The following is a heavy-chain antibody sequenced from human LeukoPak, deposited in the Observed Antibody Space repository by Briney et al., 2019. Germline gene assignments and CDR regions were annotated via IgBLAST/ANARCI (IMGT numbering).Heavy chain of an antibody. D-gene: IGHD3-22*01. CDR2: IYSGGST. Sequence: GGSLRLSCAASGFTVSSNYMTWVRQAPGKGLEWVSVIYSGGSTYYADSVKGRFTISRDNSKNTLYLQMNSLRAEDTAVYYCARGSGYYYGSYFDYWGQGTLVTVSS. V-gene: IGHV3-53*01. J-gene: IGHJ4*02. CDR1: GFTVSSNY. CDR3: ARGSGYYYGSYFDY.